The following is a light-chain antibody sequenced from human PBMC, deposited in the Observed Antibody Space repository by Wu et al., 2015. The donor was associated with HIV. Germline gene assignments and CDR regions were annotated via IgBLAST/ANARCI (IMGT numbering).Light chain of an antibody. J-gene: IGKJ4*01. CDR1: QSVNTK. CDR2: GPS. V-gene: IGKV3-15*01. Sequence: EVVMTQFPATLSVSAGDRATLSCRASQSVNTKVAWYQQKPGQAPRLLVYGPSTRATGVPARFTGSGSGTDFTLTITSPQSEDFAVYFCQQYNYWPSFGGGTKVEL. CDR3: QQYNYWPS.